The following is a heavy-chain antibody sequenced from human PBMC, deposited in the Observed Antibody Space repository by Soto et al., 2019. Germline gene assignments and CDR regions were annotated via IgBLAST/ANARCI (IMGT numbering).Heavy chain of an antibody. D-gene: IGHD3-10*01. CDR1: GHLFNNHW. Sequence: GESLKISCKGPGHLFNNHWIGWVRQTPGKGLEWMGLIFTRDSETKTSPSFQGHVSFSVDNSINTVYLQWTSLKTTDTGIYFCARGYFDSGHGYDLWGQGTLVTVS. J-gene: IGHJ5*02. V-gene: IGHV5-51*01. CDR2: IFTRDSET. CDR3: ARGYFDSGHGYDL.